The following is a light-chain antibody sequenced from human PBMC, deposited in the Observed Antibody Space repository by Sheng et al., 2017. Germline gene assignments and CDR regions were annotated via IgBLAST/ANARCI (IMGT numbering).Light chain of an antibody. V-gene: IGKV1-5*03. Sequence: DIQMTQSPSTLSASVGDRVTITCRASQNIDSWLAWYQQKPGKAPNLLIYKASNLESGVPSRFSGSGSGTEFTLTISSLQPDDFATYYCQQYNSYSAFGQGTRVESK. CDR3: QQYNSYSA. CDR1: QNIDSW. CDR2: KAS. J-gene: IGKJ1*01.